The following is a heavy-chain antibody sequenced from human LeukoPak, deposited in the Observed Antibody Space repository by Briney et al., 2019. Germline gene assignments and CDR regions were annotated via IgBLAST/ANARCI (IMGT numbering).Heavy chain of an antibody. V-gene: IGHV3-13*01. CDR1: GFTFSSYD. CDR3: ARESCSSTSCYLDP. D-gene: IGHD2-2*01. CDR2: IGTAGDT. J-gene: IGHJ5*02. Sequence: GGSLRLSCAASGFTFSSYDMHRVRQATGKGLEWVSAIGTAGDTYYPGSVKGRFTISRENAKNSLYLQMNSLRAGDTAVYYCARESCSSTSCYLDPWGQGTLVTVSS.